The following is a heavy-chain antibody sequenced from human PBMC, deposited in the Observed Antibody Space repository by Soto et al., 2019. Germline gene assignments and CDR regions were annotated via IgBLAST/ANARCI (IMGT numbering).Heavy chain of an antibody. D-gene: IGHD3-22*01. CDR2: IYSGGTT. J-gene: IGHJ3*02. Sequence: GGSLRLSCAASEFTLSINYMTWVRQAPGKGLEWVSVIYSGGTTYYADSVKGRFTISRDDSKNTLYLQMNSLRAEDTAVYYCARGIPYYYDSGSYYKHDAFDIWGQGTMVTVS. CDR1: EFTLSINY. V-gene: IGHV3-53*01. CDR3: ARGIPYYYDSGSYYKHDAFDI.